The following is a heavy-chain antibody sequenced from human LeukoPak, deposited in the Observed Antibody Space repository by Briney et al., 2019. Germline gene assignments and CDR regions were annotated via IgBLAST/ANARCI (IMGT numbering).Heavy chain of an antibody. Sequence: GGSLRLSCAASGFIFNSYAMAWVRQGPEKGLEWVSSITDSGIRTYYADSVKGRFTISRDNSKNTLFLQMNSLRAEDTAVYYCATGSRGSYDYWGQGTLVTVSS. V-gene: IGHV3-23*01. D-gene: IGHD1-26*01. J-gene: IGHJ4*02. CDR3: ATGSRGSYDY. CDR2: ITDSGIRT. CDR1: GFIFNSYA.